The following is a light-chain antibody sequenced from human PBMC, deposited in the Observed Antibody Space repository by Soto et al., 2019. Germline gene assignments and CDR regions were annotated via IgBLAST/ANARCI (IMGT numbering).Light chain of an antibody. J-gene: IGKJ1*01. CDR3: QQRRSWTRA. CDR1: QSVSNY. CDR2: DAS. Sequence: EIVLTQSPATLSLSPGERATLSCRASQSVSNYLAWYQQKPGQAPRLLIYDASNRATGIPDRFSGSGSGTDYTLTISRLEPEDFVVYYCQQRRSWTRAFGQGTKVEFK. V-gene: IGKV3-11*01.